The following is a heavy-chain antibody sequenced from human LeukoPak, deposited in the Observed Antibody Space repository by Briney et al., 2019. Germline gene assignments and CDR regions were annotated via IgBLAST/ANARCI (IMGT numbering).Heavy chain of an antibody. D-gene: IGHD3-3*01. J-gene: IGHJ6*03. Sequence: GGSLRLSXAASGFTFSSYWMSWVCQTPGKGLEWVANIKQDGSEKYYVDSVKGRFTISRDNAKNSLYLQMNSLRAEDTAVYYCARVARDTIIGVVINYYYYMDVWGKGTTVTVSS. CDR3: ARVARDTIIGVVINYYYYMDV. CDR2: IKQDGSEK. V-gene: IGHV3-7*01. CDR1: GFTFSSYW.